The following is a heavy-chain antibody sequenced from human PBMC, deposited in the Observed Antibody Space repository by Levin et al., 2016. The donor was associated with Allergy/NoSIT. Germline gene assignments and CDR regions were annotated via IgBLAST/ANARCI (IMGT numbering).Heavy chain of an antibody. D-gene: IGHD1-20*01. CDR1: GFTFTDYF. Sequence: GESLKISCAASGFTFTDYFMSWVRQAPGKGLEWISYIGLSDRTISYIDSVKGRFTISRDNANNSLYLQMNSLRAEDTAVYYCTTGSNWNYTEYSYYMDVWGKGTTVSVSS. CDR3: TTGSNWNYTEYSYYMDV. V-gene: IGHV3-11*01. CDR2: IGLSDRTI. J-gene: IGHJ6*03.